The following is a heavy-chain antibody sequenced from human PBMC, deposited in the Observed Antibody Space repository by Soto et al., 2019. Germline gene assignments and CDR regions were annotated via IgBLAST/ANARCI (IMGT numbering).Heavy chain of an antibody. J-gene: IGHJ4*02. D-gene: IGHD1-26*01. CDR2: IKIAAGTT. CDR1: GYTFTSYF. CDR3: ARDLSGDSEVDF. V-gene: IGHV1-46*01. Sequence: QVQLVQSGAEMRKPGASVKVSCKTSGYTFTSYFMHWVRQAPGQGLEWMGIIKIAAGTTNYAQRFQGRVTLTRDTSTTTVYMDLNSLRSEDTAIYYWARDLSGDSEVDFWGQGTLVIVSS.